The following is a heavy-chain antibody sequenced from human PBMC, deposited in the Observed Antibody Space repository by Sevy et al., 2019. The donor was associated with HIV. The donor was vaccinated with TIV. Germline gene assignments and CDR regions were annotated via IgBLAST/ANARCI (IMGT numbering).Heavy chain of an antibody. J-gene: IGHJ4*02. Sequence: SETLSLTCTVSGISISNYYWTWIRQPPGKGLKWIGYIYYTGSSDSNPSLKSRVTTSVGTSKNQFSLKLSSVTAADTAIYYCARGGPNQQQLDYFDSWGQGILVTVSS. CDR1: GISISNYY. CDR3: ARGGPNQQQLDYFDS. V-gene: IGHV4-59*01. CDR2: IYYTGSS. D-gene: IGHD6-13*01.